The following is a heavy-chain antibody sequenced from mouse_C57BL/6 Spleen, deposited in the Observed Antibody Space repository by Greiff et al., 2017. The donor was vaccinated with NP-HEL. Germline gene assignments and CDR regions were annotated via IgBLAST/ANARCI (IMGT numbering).Heavy chain of an antibody. D-gene: IGHD2-4*01. CDR1: GYTFTDYY. CDR2: IYPGSGNT. V-gene: IGHV1-76*01. J-gene: IGHJ2*01. Sequence: QVQLQQSGAELVRPGASVKLSCKASGYTFTDYYINWVKQRPGQGLEWIARIYPGSGNTYYNEKFKGKATLTAEKSSSTAYMQLSSLTSEDSAVYFCARSFYYDYDGEYYFDYWGQGTTLTVSS. CDR3: ARSFYYDYDGEYYFDY.